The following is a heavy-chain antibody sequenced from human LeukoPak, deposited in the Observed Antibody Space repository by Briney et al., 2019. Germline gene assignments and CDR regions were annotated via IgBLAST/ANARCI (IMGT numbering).Heavy chain of an antibody. CDR3: ARYTEYYFDY. Sequence: GGSLRLSCAASGFTFSTYWMTWVRQAPGKGLEWVANTKRDGSEVYYANSVKGHFTISRDNAKNSLYLQMNRLRAEDTAVYYCARYTEYYFDYWGQGTLVTVSS. V-gene: IGHV3-7*01. CDR2: TKRDGSEV. D-gene: IGHD2-2*02. CDR1: GFTFSTYW. J-gene: IGHJ4*02.